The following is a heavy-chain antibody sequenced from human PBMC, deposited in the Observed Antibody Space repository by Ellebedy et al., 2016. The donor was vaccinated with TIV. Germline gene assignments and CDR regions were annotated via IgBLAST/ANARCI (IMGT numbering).Heavy chain of an antibody. Sequence: GESLKISXQGSGYSFTSYWIGWVRQMPGKGLEWMGIIYLGDSDTRYSPSFQGQVTISADKSISTAYLQWSSLKASDTAMYYCARRMEMEGMYYFDYWGQGTLVTVSS. CDR2: IYLGDSDT. J-gene: IGHJ4*02. CDR3: ARRMEMEGMYYFDY. CDR1: GYSFTSYW. V-gene: IGHV5-51*01. D-gene: IGHD1-1*01.